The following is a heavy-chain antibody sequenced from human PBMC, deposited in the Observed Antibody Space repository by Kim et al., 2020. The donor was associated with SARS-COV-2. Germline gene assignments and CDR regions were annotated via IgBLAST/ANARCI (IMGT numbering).Heavy chain of an antibody. D-gene: IGHD3-22*01. CDR3: ATPMIVVVNPYY. Sequence: YYAASVKGRFTITRDNSKNTLYLQMNSLRAEDTAVYYCATPMIVVVNPYYWGQGTLVTVSS. V-gene: IGHV3-30*02. J-gene: IGHJ4*02.